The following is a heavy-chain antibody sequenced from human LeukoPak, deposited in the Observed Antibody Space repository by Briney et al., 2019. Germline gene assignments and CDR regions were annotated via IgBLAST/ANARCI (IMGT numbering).Heavy chain of an antibody. Sequence: GGSLRLSCAASGFTFRSYSMNWVRQAPGKGLEWVSSISSSSSYIYYADSVKGRFTISRDNAKNSLYLQMNSLRAEDTAVYYCAGYYDSSGYGLTGAFDIWGQGTMVTVSS. CDR3: AGYYDSSGYGLTGAFDI. J-gene: IGHJ3*02. CDR1: GFTFRSYS. V-gene: IGHV3-21*01. D-gene: IGHD3-22*01. CDR2: ISSSSSYI.